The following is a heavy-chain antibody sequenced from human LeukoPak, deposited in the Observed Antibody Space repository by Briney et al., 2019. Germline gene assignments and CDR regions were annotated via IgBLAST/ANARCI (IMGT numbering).Heavy chain of an antibody. CDR2: IYYSGST. J-gene: IGHJ5*02. V-gene: IGHV4-39*01. Sequence: SETLSLTCTVSGGSISSSSYYWGWIRQPPGKGLEWIGSIYYSGSTYYNPSLKSRVTISVDTSKNQFSLKLSSVTAADTAVYYCARPRFSIFGGFLGWFDPWGQGTLVTVSS. D-gene: IGHD3-3*01. CDR1: GGSISSSSYY. CDR3: ARPRFSIFGGFLGWFDP.